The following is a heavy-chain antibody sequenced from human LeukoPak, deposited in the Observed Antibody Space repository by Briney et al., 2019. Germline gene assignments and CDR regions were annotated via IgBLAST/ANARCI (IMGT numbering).Heavy chain of an antibody. J-gene: IGHJ6*02. CDR2: ISGSAGST. CDR3: AKSGGLSGSGRLAMDV. CDR1: GFTFITYA. D-gene: IGHD3-10*01. Sequence: PGGSLRLSCAASGFTFITYAMSWVRLAPGEGREWASGISGSAGSTYYADSVKGRFTSSRDNSNNTLYVQMNSLRVEDTAVYYCAKSGGLSGSGRLAMDVWGQGTTVTVSS. V-gene: IGHV3-23*01.